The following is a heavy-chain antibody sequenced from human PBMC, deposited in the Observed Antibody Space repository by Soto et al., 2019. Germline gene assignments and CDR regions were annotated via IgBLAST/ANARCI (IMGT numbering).Heavy chain of an antibody. CDR3: AIQEAMTPHFYSGIDV. D-gene: IGHD1-1*01. J-gene: IGHJ6*02. Sequence: QVHLVQSGAEVKKPGSSVKVSCTASGGTFGSYTVTWVRQAPGQGLEWMGEIIPIFGTASYSQKFQGRVTPTADKSTTTAHMELSSLSSDDTAVYFCAIQEAMTPHFYSGIDVWGQGTMVNVSS. CDR1: GGTFGSYT. V-gene: IGHV1-69*06. CDR2: IIPIFGTA.